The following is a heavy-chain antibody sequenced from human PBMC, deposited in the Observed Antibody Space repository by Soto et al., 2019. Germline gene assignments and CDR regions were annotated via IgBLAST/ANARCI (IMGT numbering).Heavy chain of an antibody. J-gene: IGHJ4*02. D-gene: IGHD4-17*01. V-gene: IGHV1-2*04. CDR3: ARSVTTHLAADF. Sequence: GASVKVSCKASGYTFTTYYMNWVRQAPGQGLEWMGWINPNTGATNYAQKFQGWVTLTRDTSVTTAYMEVSRLTSGDTAVYFCARSVTTHLAADFWGQGTLVTVSS. CDR1: GYTFTTYY. CDR2: INPNTGAT.